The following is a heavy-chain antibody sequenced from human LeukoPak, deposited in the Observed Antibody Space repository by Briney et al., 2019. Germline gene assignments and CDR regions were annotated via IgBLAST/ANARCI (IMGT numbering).Heavy chain of an antibody. Sequence: GGSLRLSCATSGFTFSSYWMSWVRQAPGKGLEWVANIKQDGSEKYYVDSVKGRFTISRDNAKNSLYLQMNSLRAEDTAVYYCARELVVRGVLFDYWGQGTLVTVSS. CDR2: IKQDGSEK. D-gene: IGHD3-10*01. CDR3: ARELVVRGVLFDY. V-gene: IGHV3-7*01. J-gene: IGHJ4*02. CDR1: GFTFSSYW.